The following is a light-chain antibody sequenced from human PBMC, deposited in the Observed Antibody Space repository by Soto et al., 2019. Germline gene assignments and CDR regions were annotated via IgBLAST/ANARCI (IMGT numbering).Light chain of an antibody. V-gene: IGLV3-21*02. Sequence: SYELSQPLSVSVAPGQTARLTCGGNNIGTNSVHWYQQKLGQAPVLVVYDDNDRPSGIPERFSGSNSGNTATLTISRVDAGDEADYFCQVWDSSSDPPFVFGTGTKVTVL. CDR1: NIGTNS. CDR2: DDN. J-gene: IGLJ1*01. CDR3: QVWDSSSDPPFV.